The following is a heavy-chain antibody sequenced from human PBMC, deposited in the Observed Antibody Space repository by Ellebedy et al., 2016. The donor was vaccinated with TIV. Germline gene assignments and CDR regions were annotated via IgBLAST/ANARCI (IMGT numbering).Heavy chain of an antibody. CDR2: INSDGSST. D-gene: IGHD1-26*01. V-gene: IGHV3-74*01. CDR1: GFTFSSYW. Sequence: GESLKISCAASGFTFSSYWMHWVRQAPGKGLVWVSRINSDGSSTTYADPVKGRFTISRDNAKNTLYLQMNSLRAGDTAVYYCARDQGGSLDWGQGTLVTVSS. J-gene: IGHJ4*02. CDR3: ARDQGGSLD.